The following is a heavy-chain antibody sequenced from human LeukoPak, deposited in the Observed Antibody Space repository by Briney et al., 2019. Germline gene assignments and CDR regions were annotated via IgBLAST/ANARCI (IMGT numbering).Heavy chain of an antibody. CDR1: GFTFSDYY. CDR2: ISSSGSTI. D-gene: IGHD6-19*01. V-gene: IGHV3-11*01. Sequence: GGSLRLSCAASGFTFSDYYMSWIRQAPGKGLEWVSYISSSGSTIYYADSVKGRFTISRDNAKNSLYLQMNSLRAEDTAVYYCASGPAGPTYYYYMDVWGKGTTVTISS. J-gene: IGHJ6*03. CDR3: ASGPAGPTYYYYMDV.